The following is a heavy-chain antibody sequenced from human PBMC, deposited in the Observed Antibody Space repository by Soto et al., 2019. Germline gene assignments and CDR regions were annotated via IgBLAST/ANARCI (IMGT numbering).Heavy chain of an antibody. V-gene: IGHV1-18*01. CDR3: ARDAANYYYYYYMDV. D-gene: IGHD5-18*01. CDR2: ISAYNGNT. J-gene: IGHJ6*03. Sequence: ASVKVSCKASGYTITSYGISWVRQAPGQGLEWMGWISAYNGNTNYAQKLQGRVTMTTDTSTSTAYMELRSLRSDDTAVYYCARDAANYYYYYYMDVWGKGTTVTVSS. CDR1: GYTITSYG.